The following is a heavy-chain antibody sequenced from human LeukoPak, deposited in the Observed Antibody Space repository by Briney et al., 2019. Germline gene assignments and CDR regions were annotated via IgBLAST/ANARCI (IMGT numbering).Heavy chain of an antibody. Sequence: PGGSLRLSCAASGFGFGQYEMNWVRQAPGKGLEWIAYISVRAGTIYYGDSAGGRFTISRDDAKNSLYLQMSGLRVEDTAIYYCAKDFPHYYEVPHGMDVWGQGTTVTV. D-gene: IGHD3-22*01. CDR3: AKDFPHYYEVPHGMDV. J-gene: IGHJ6*02. V-gene: IGHV3-48*03. CDR2: ISVRAGTI. CDR1: GFGFGQYE.